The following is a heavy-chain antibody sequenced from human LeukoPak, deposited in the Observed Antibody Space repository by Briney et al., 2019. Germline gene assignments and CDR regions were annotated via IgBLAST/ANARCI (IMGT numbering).Heavy chain of an antibody. Sequence: GVSLRLSCAASGFTFSSYAMSWVRQAPGKGLEWVSAISGSGGSTYYADSVKGRFTISRDNSKNTLDLQMNSLRAEDTAVYYCARVAVSGPTGWFDSWGQGTLVIVSS. CDR2: ISGSGGST. J-gene: IGHJ5*01. CDR3: ARVAVSGPTGWFDS. V-gene: IGHV3-23*01. CDR1: GFTFSSYA. D-gene: IGHD2-8*02.